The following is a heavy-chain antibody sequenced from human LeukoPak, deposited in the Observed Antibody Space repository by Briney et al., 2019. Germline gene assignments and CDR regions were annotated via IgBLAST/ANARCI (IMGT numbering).Heavy chain of an antibody. CDR3: ARAGHRGIAV. V-gene: IGHV4-34*01. CDR1: GGSFSGYY. CDR2: VNHSGST. D-gene: IGHD6-19*01. J-gene: IGHJ4*02. Sequence: SETLSLTCAVYGGSFSGYYWSWIRQPPGKGLEWIGEVNHSGSTNYNPSLKSRVTISVDTSKNQFSLKLSSVTAADTAVYYCARAGHRGIAVWGQGTLVTVSS.